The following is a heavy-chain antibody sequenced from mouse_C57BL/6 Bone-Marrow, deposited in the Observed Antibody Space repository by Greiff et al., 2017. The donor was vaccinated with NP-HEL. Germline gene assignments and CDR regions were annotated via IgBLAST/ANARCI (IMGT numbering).Heavy chain of an antibody. J-gene: IGHJ2*01. Sequence: VQLQQPGAELVRPGTSVKLSCKASGYTFTSYWMHWVKQRPGQGLEWIGVIDPSDSYTNYNQKFKGKATLTVDTSSSTAYMQLSSLTAEDSAVYYGARRGAYWGQGTTLTVSS. CDR1: GYTFTSYW. CDR2: IDPSDSYT. CDR3: ARRGAY. V-gene: IGHV1-59*01.